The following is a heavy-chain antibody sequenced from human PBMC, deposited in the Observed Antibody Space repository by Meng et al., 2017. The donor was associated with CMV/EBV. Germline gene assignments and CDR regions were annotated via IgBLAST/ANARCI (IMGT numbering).Heavy chain of an antibody. CDR3: ARAFVDTAMVDYYYGMDV. D-gene: IGHD5-18*01. CDR1: GGSISSYY. CDR2: IYYSGST. V-gene: IGHV4-59*01. J-gene: IGHJ6*02. Sequence: SETLSLTCTVSGGSISSYYWSWIRQPPGKGLEWIGYIYYSGSTNYNPSLKSRVTISVDTSKNQFSLKLSSVTAADTAVYYCARAFVDTAMVDYYYGMDVWGQGTTVTVSS.